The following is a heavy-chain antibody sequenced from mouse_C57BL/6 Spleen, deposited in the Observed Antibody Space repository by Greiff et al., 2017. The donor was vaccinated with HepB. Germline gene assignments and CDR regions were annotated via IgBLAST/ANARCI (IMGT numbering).Heavy chain of an antibody. V-gene: IGHV1-26*01. CDR2: INPNNGGT. CDR1: GYTFTDYY. J-gene: IGHJ2*01. CDR3: ARVGAGGFDY. Sequence: EVQLQQSGPELVKPGASVKISCKASGYTFTDYYMNWVKQSHGKSLEWIGDINPNNGGTSYNQKFKGKATLTVDKSSSTAYMELRSLTSEDSAVYYCARVGAGGFDYWGQGTTLTVSS.